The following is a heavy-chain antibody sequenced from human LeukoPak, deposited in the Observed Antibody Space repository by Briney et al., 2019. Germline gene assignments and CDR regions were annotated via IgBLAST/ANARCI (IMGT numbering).Heavy chain of an antibody. V-gene: IGHV3-23*01. D-gene: IGHD2-15*01. J-gene: IGHJ4*02. CDR2: ISGSGGST. Sequence: PGGSLGLSCAASGFTFSSYAMSWVRQAPGKGLEWVSAISGSGGSTYYADSVKGRFTISRDNSKNTLYLQMNSLRAEDTAVYYCAKGGYCSGGSCYSPLYFDYWGQGTLVTVSS. CDR1: GFTFSSYA. CDR3: AKGGYCSGGSCYSPLYFDY.